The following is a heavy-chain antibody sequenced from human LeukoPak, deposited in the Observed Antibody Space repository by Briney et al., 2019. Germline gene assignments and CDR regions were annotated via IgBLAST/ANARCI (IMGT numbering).Heavy chain of an antibody. V-gene: IGHV3-23*01. D-gene: IGHD3-10*01. J-gene: IGHJ5*02. CDR2: IGGSDGTT. CDR3: ARRNAAYGPFDP. CDR1: GFTFSSYA. Sequence: GGSLRLSCAASGFTFSSYAMNWVRQAPGKGLEWVSIIGGSDGTTYYADSVKGRFTVSRDNFQNTLYLQMNSLRAEDTAVYYCARRNAAYGPFDPWGQGTLVTVSS.